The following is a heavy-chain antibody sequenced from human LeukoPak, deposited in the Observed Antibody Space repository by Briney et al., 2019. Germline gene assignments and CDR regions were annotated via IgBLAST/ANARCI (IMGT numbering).Heavy chain of an antibody. Sequence: GGSLRLSCAASGFTFSSYAMSWVRQAPGKGLEWVSAISGSGGSTYYADSVKGRFTISRDNSKNTLYLQMNSLRAEDTAVYYCAKDISGSYHYYYYYMDVWGKGTTVTVSS. CDR3: AKDISGSYHYYYYYMDV. J-gene: IGHJ6*03. CDR1: GFTFSSYA. D-gene: IGHD1-26*01. CDR2: ISGSGGST. V-gene: IGHV3-23*01.